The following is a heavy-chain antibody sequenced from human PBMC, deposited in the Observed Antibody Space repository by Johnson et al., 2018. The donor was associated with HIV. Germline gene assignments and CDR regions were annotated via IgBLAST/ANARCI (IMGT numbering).Heavy chain of an antibody. CDR2: IYSGGST. D-gene: IGHD3-22*01. Sequence: VQLVESGGGLIQPGGSLRLSCAASGFTVSSNYMSWVRQAPGKGLEWVSVIYSGGSTYYADSVKGRFTISRDNSKNTLYLQMNSLRAEDTAVYYCASLTYYYDSSGYDAFDIWGQGTMVTVSS. CDR1: GFTVSSNY. V-gene: IGHV3-53*01. CDR3: ASLTYYYDSSGYDAFDI. J-gene: IGHJ3*02.